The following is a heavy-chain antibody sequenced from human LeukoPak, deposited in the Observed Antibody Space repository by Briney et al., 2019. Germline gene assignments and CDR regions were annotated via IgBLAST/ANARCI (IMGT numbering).Heavy chain of an antibody. J-gene: IGHJ4*02. V-gene: IGHV3-53*01. CDR1: GFTVSSNY. CDR3: ARESTTDGDF. CDR2: IYSGGNT. Sequence: GSLRLSCAASGFTVSSNYMNWVRQAPGRGLEWLSVIYSGGNTYYADSVKGRFTISRDNSKNTLYLQMNSLRAEDTAVYYCARESTTDGDFWDQGTLVTVSS. D-gene: IGHD7-27*01.